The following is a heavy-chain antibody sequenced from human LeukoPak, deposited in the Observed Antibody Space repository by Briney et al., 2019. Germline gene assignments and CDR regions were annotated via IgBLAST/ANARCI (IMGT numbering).Heavy chain of an antibody. CDR1: GFTFSSYG. J-gene: IGHJ6*04. D-gene: IGHD3-10*02. CDR3: AELGITMIGGV. V-gene: IGHV3-7*01. CDR2: IKQDGSEK. Sequence: GGSLRLSCAASGFTFSSYGMSWVRQAPGKGLEWVANIKQDGSEKNYVDSVKGRFTISRDNAKNSVDLQMNSLRVEDTAVYYCAELGITMIGGVWGKGTTVTISS.